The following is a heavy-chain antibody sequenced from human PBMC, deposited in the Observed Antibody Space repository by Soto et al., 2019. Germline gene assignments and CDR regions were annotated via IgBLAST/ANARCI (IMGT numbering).Heavy chain of an antibody. CDR1: GYTFTSYG. CDR2: ISAYNGNT. D-gene: IGHD6-13*01. CDR3: ARDVMGGAAAGTAPDYYYYYGMDV. V-gene: IGHV1-18*04. J-gene: IGHJ6*02. Sequence: ASVKVSCKASGYTFTSYGISWVRQAPGQGLEWMGWISAYNGNTNYAQKLQGRVTMTTDTSTSTAYMELRSLRSDDTAVYYCARDVMGGAAAGTAPDYYYYYGMDVCGQGTTGTVSS.